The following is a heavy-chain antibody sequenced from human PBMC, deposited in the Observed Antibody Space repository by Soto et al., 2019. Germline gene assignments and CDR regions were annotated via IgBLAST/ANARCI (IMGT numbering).Heavy chain of an antibody. CDR1: GFTFTNYA. V-gene: IGHV3-23*01. J-gene: IGHJ5*02. D-gene: IGHD4-4*01. CDR3: VRGGSNYAS. Sequence: DVQLLDSGGGLVQPGGSLKLSCAASGFTFTNYAMNWIRQAPGKGLEWVSAISGSGGHTYYADSVKGRFTISRDNSQNTLSLQMDSLGAEDTALYYCVRGGSNYASWGQGTLVTVSS. CDR2: ISGSGGHT.